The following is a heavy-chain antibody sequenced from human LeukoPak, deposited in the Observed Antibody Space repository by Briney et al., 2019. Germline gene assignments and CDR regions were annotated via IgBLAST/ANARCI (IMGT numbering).Heavy chain of an antibody. D-gene: IGHD6-13*01. CDR2: IKSKDDGETI. CDR3: TVRSSI. V-gene: IGHV3-15*01. CDR1: AITFRNYW. Sequence: PGGSLRLSCVASAITFRNYWMSWIRQAPGKGLEWVARIKSKDDGETIDYNAPVKGRFTISRDDSKNTLYLEMNSLKNEDTAMYYCTVRSSIWSQGTLVTVSS. J-gene: IGHJ4*02.